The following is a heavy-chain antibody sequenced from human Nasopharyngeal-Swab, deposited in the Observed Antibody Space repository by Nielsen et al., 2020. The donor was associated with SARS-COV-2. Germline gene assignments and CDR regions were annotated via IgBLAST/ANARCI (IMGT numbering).Heavy chain of an antibody. D-gene: IGHD6-19*01. Sequence: SETLSLTCTVSGGSISSSSYYWGWIRQPPGKGLEWIGSIYYSGSTYYNPSLKRRVTISAHTSKNQFSLKLSSVTAADTAVYYCARQESSGWWRYYFDYWGQGTLVTVSS. CDR3: ARQESSGWWRYYFDY. CDR1: GGSISSSSYY. J-gene: IGHJ4*02. CDR2: IYYSGST. V-gene: IGHV4-39*01.